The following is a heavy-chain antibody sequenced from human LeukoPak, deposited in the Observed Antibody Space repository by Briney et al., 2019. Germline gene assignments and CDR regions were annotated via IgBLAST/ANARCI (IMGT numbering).Heavy chain of an antibody. V-gene: IGHV4-59*01. Sequence: SETLSLTCTVSGGSISSYYWSWIRQPPGKGRKWIWYIYYSGSTNYNPSLKSRVTISVDTSKNQFSLKLSSVTAADTAVYYCARDATNYDFWSGYSPGGAFDIWGQGTMVTVSS. CDR1: GGSISSYY. D-gene: IGHD3-3*01. CDR3: ARDATNYDFWSGYSPGGAFDI. CDR2: IYYSGST. J-gene: IGHJ3*02.